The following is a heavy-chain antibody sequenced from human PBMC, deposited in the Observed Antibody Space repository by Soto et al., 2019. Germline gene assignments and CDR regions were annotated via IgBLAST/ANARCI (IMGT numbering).Heavy chain of an antibody. CDR3: ARDQYDFRSGSYYYAMEV. Sequence: QVQLQESGPGLVKPSETLSLTCTVSGGSVSSESHYWSWIRQTPGKGLEWIGYIYYTGSTNYNPSLKGRVTMSVDTSMDQVSLRLRSVTRADTAVYYCARDQYDFRSGSYYYAMEVWCQGTKVTVSS. CDR2: IYYTGST. CDR1: GGSVSSESHY. D-gene: IGHD3-3*01. V-gene: IGHV4-61*01. J-gene: IGHJ6*02.